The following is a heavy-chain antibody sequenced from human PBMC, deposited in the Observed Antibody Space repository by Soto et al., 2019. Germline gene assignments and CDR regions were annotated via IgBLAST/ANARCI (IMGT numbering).Heavy chain of an antibody. CDR1: GGTFSSYT. CDR2: IIPILGIA. Sequence: QVQLVQSGAEVKKPGSSVKVSCKASGGTFSSYTISWVRQAPGQGLEWMGRIIPILGIANYAQKIQGRVTITADKSTSTAYMELSSLRAEDTAVYYCARGPLVPMVRGFFDYWGQGTLVTVSS. J-gene: IGHJ4*02. D-gene: IGHD3-10*01. CDR3: ARGPLVPMVRGFFDY. V-gene: IGHV1-69*02.